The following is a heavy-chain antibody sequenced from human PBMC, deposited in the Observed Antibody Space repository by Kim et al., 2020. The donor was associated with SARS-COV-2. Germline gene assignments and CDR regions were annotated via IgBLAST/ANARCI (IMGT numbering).Heavy chain of an antibody. CDR3: AAKEYDYDSRNYYPFI. Sequence: GESLKISCKASGYSFTTYWIGWARQMTGKGLEWMGIVLPGTSDLRFNPAFQGHVTISADKSITTAYLQWTSLEASDTAVYYCAAKEYDYDSRNYYPFIWGQGTPVTVSS. CDR2: VLPGTSDL. V-gene: IGHV5-51*01. CDR1: GYSFTTYW. J-gene: IGHJ4*02. D-gene: IGHD4-17*01.